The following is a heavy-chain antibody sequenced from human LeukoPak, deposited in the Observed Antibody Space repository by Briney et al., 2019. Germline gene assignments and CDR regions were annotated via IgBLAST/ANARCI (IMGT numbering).Heavy chain of an antibody. CDR2: IYPGNSQT. V-gene: IGHV5-51*01. CDR1: GYSFTNYW. Sequence: GESLKISCKAFGYSFTNYWIDWVRQMPGKGLEWMGNIYPGNSQTTYRPSFQGQVTISADKSITTAYLQWSSLKTSDTAMYYCARLPGSSWYGGYWGQGTLVTVSS. CDR3: ARLPGSSWYGGY. J-gene: IGHJ4*02. D-gene: IGHD6-13*01.